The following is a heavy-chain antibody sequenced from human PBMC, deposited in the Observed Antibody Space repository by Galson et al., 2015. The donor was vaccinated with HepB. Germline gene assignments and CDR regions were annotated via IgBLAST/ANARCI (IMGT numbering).Heavy chain of an antibody. V-gene: IGHV3-23*01. Sequence: LRLSCAASGFTFSSYAMSWVRQAPGKGLEWVSAISGSGGRTYYADSVKGRFTISRDNSKNTLYLQMISLRAEDTALYYCAKGSKTYFYGSGTYYDSWGQGTLVTVSS. J-gene: IGHJ4*02. CDR2: ISGSGGRT. D-gene: IGHD3-10*01. CDR3: AKGSKTYFYGSGTYYDS. CDR1: GFTFSSYA.